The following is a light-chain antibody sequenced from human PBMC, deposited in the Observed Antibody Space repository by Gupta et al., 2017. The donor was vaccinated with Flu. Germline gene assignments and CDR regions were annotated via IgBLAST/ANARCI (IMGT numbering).Light chain of an antibody. CDR3: MQCTHLPKS. V-gene: IGKV2-30*01. J-gene: IGKJ1*01. CDR1: QSLVYIDGNTY. Sequence: DVVMTQSPLSLPVTLGQPASISCRSSQSLVYIDGNTYLDWFQQRPGQSPRRLIYKVSNRDYGVPDRVSGSGSGTDFTLKISRGEADDVGIYYCMQCTHLPKSFGQGTKVEIK. CDR2: KVS.